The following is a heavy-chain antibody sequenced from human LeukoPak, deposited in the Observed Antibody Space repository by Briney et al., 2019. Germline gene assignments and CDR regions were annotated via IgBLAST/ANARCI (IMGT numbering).Heavy chain of an antibody. V-gene: IGHV3-48*04. Sequence: GGSLRLSCAASGFTFSSYSMNWVRQAPGKGLEWVSYISSSSSTIYYADSVKGRFTISRDNAKNSLYLQMNSLRAEDTAVYYCASWHWGYYFDHWGQGTLVTVSS. CDR1: GFTFSSYS. D-gene: IGHD7-27*01. J-gene: IGHJ4*02. CDR3: ASWHWGYYFDH. CDR2: ISSSSSTI.